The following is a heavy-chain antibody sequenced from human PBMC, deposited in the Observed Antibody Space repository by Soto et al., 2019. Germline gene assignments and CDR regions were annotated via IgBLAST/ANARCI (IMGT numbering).Heavy chain of an antibody. V-gene: IGHV4-39*01. CDR3: ARHTYSSGWHPKEDRHDY. CDR1: GGSISSSSYY. CDR2: IYYSGST. J-gene: IGHJ4*02. D-gene: IGHD6-19*01. Sequence: SETLSLTCTVSGGSISSSSYYWGWIRQPPGKGLEWIGSIYYSGSTYYNPSLKSRVTISVDTSKNQFSLKLGSVTAADTAVYYCARHTYSSGWHPKEDRHDYWGQGTLVTVSS.